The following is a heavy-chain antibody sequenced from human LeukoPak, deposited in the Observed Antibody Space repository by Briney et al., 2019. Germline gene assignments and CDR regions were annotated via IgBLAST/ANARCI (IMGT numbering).Heavy chain of an antibody. Sequence: SETLSLTCTVSGGSISSGSYYWSWIRQPAGKGLEWIGRIYTSGSTNYNPSLMSRVTISVDASKNQFSLKLSAVTAADTAVYYCARDQKGGYCSGGSCYSYGWFDPWGQGTLVTVSS. CDR3: ARDQKGGYCSGGSCYSYGWFDP. CDR1: GGSISSGSYY. D-gene: IGHD2-15*01. J-gene: IGHJ5*02. V-gene: IGHV4-61*02. CDR2: IYTSGST.